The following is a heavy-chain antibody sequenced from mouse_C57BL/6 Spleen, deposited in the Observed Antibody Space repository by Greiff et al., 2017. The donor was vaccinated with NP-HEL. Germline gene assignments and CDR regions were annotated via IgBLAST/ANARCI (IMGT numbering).Heavy chain of an antibody. J-gene: IGHJ2*01. Sequence: EVKVVESGGGLVKPGGSLKLSCAASGFTFSDYGMHWVRQAPEKGLEWVAYISSGSSTIYYADTVKGRFTISRDNAKNTLFLQMTSLRSEDTAMYYCARGGNPLFDYWGQGTTLTVSS. D-gene: IGHD2-1*01. V-gene: IGHV5-17*01. CDR1: GFTFSDYG. CDR2: ISSGSSTI. CDR3: ARGGNPLFDY.